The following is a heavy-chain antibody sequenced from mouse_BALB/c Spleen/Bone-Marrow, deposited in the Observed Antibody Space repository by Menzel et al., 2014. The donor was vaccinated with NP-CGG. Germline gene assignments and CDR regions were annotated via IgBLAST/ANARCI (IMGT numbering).Heavy chain of an antibody. Sequence: EVKLMESGGGLVKLGGSLKLSCAASGFTFSSYYMSWVRQTPEKRLELVAAINRDDGIAFYPDTVKGRFTISRDNANNTLCLQVRNLKSEDTALYFCARRELRGAYFDYWGQSATLTVSS. CDR1: GFTFSSYY. D-gene: IGHD1-1*01. CDR3: ARRELRGAYFDY. CDR2: INRDDGIA. V-gene: IGHV5-6-2*01. J-gene: IGHJ2*01.